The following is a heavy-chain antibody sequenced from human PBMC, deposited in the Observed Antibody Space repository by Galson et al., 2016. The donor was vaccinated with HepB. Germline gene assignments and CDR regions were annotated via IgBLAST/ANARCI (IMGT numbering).Heavy chain of an antibody. CDR2: IYSGGST. CDR3: ARDDYSGGRGSPGD. D-gene: IGHD4/OR15-4a*01. V-gene: IGHV3-66*01. J-gene: IGHJ4*02. CDR1: GFIVSSNY. Sequence: SLRLSCAASGFIVSSNYMSWVRQAPGKGLEWVSLIYSGGSTYYVDSVTGRFTISRENSKNTLYLQMSSLRTEDTAVYYCARDDYSGGRGSPGDWGQGTLVTVSS.